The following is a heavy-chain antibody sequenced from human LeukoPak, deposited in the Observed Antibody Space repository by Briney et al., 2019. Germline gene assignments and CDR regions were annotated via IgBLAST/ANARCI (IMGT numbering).Heavy chain of an antibody. J-gene: IGHJ3*02. D-gene: IGHD6-13*01. CDR2: ISGSGGST. CDR1: GFTFSSYA. CDR3: AKTRGNSSSWYGDAFDI. V-gene: IGHV3-23*01. Sequence: PGGSLRLSCAASGFTFSSYAMSWVRQAPGKGLEWVSAISGSGGSTYYADSVKGRFTISRDNSKNTLYLQMNSLRAEDTAVYYCAKTRGNSSSWYGDAFDIWGQGTMVTVSS.